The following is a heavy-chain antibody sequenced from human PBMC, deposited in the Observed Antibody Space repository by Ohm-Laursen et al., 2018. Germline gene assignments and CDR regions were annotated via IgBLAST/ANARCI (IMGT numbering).Heavy chain of an antibody. J-gene: IGHJ6*02. CDR3: ARGRAPLDYYGMDV. CDR1: GASINSHH. CDR2: IYFRGNT. V-gene: IGHV4-59*11. D-gene: IGHD3-10*01. Sequence: GTLSLTCSVSGASINSHHWSFIRQPPGKGLEWIGFIYFRGNTDYNPSLKSRLTMSADTSKNQFSLKLNSVTAADTAVYYCARGRAPLDYYGMDVWGQGTSVTVSS.